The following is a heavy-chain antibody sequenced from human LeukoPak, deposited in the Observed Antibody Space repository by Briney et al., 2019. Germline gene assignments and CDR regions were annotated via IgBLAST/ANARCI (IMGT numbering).Heavy chain of an antibody. CDR2: ISYDGSNK. CDR3: ARTTESHSWRTRYYSYYMDV. CDR1: GFSFSSCT. J-gene: IGHJ6*03. V-gene: IGHV3-30*04. D-gene: IGHD6-13*01. Sequence: GGSLRLSCAASGFSFSSCTMHWVRQTPGKGLEWVAIISYDGSNKYYADSVKGRFTISRDNSKNTLYLQMNNLRPEDTAVYYCARTTESHSWRTRYYSYYMDVWGKGTTVTVSS.